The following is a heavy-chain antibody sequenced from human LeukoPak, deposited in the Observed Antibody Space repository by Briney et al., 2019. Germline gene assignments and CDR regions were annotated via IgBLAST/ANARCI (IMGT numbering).Heavy chain of an antibody. Sequence: SVKVSCKASGGTFSSYAISWVRQAPGQGLEWMGRIIPILGIANYAQKFQGRVTITADKSTSTAYMELSSLRSDDTAVYYCARDRNEDAFDIWGQGTMVTVSS. J-gene: IGHJ3*02. V-gene: IGHV1-69*04. CDR2: IIPILGIA. CDR1: GGTFSSYA. CDR3: ARDRNEDAFDI.